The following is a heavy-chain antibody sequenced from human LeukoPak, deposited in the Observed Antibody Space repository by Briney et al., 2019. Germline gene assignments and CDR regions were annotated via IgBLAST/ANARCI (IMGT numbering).Heavy chain of an antibody. J-gene: IGHJ6*02. D-gene: IGHD3-10*01. CDR1: GFTFDDYA. CDR2: ISWNSGSI. CDR3: AKEGITMVRGVIAHYYGMDV. Sequence: GGSLRLSCAASGFTFDDYAMHWVRQAPGKGLEWVSGISWNSGSIGYADSVKGRFTISRDNAKNSLYLQMNSLSAEDTALYYCAKEGITMVRGVIAHYYGMDVWGQGTTVTVSS. V-gene: IGHV3-9*01.